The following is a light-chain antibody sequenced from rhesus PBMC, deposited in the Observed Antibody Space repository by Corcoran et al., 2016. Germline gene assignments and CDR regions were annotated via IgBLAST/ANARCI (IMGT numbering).Light chain of an antibody. CDR2: AAS. Sequence: DIQMTQSPSSLSASVGDTVTITCRASQGISSFLNWFQQKSGKAPKLLIYAASSLESGVPSRFSGSGSGTDITLTISSLQPGDFAAYCCLQHNSYPYSFGQGTKVGIK. CDR3: LQHNSYPYS. V-gene: IGKV1-28*01. J-gene: IGKJ2*01. CDR1: QGISSF.